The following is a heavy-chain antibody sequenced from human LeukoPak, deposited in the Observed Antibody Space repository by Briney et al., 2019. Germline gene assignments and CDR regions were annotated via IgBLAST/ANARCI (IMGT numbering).Heavy chain of an antibody. CDR1: GFTFSSYG. CDR3: AREDIVVVPAATPYYYYGMDV. Sequence: GSLRLSCAASGFTFSSYGMHWVRQAPGKGLEWVAVIWYDGSNKYYADSVKGRFTISRDNSKNTLYLQMNSLRAEDTAVYYCAREDIVVVPAATPYYYYGMDVWGQGTMVTVSS. D-gene: IGHD2-2*01. CDR2: IWYDGSNK. J-gene: IGHJ6*02. V-gene: IGHV3-33*01.